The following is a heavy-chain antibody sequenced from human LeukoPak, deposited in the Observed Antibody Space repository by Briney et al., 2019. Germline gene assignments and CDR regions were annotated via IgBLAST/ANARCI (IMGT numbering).Heavy chain of an antibody. CDR1: GFTFGDYA. V-gene: IGHV3-49*04. CDR3: TSGIAAADHYYYYYGMDV. J-gene: IGHJ6*02. CDR2: IRSNAYGGTT. D-gene: IGHD6-13*01. Sequence: GRSLRFSCAASGFTFGDYAMCWVRPAPGKGQGLGGFIRSNAYGGTTEYSASVKGRFTISRDDSKSIAYLQMNSLKTEDTAVYYCTSGIAAADHYYYYYGMDVWGQGTTVTVSS.